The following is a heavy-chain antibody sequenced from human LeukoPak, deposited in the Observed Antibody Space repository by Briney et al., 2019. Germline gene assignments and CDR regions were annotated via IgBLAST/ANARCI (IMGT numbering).Heavy chain of an antibody. CDR1: GGSFSNYY. Sequence: SETLSLTCAVYGGSFSNYYWSWIRQPPGKGLEWIGEINHSGSTNYNPSLKSRVTISVDTSKNQFSLKLSSVTAADTAVYYCARKNYDYVWGSYRPRGFFDYWGQGTLVTVSS. CDR3: ARKNYDYVWGSYRPRGFFDY. J-gene: IGHJ4*02. D-gene: IGHD3-16*02. V-gene: IGHV4-34*01. CDR2: INHSGST.